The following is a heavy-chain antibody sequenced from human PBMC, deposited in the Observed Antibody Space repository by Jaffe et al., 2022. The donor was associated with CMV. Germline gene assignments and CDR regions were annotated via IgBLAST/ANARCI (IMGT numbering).Heavy chain of an antibody. V-gene: IGHV3-48*03. D-gene: IGHD2-21*02. J-gene: IGHJ4*02. CDR3: ARGTYCGRHCYSDYFPD. Sequence: EVQLLESGGGLAQPGGSLRLSCATSGFIFSSYELNWVRQAPGKGLEWISYISNSGNTIMYADSVKGRFTISRDNAKNSLYLQMHSLRAEDTAIYYCARGTYCGRHCYSDYFPDWGQGTLVTVSS. CDR1: GFIFSSYE. CDR2: ISNSGNTI.